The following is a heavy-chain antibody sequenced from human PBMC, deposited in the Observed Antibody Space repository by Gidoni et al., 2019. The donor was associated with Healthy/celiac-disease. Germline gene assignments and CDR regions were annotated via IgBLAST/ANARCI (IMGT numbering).Heavy chain of an antibody. J-gene: IGHJ6*02. Sequence: EVQLLESGGGLVQPGGSLRLSCAASGFTFSSYAMGWVRQAPGKGLEWVSAISGSGGRTYYADSVKGRFTISRDNSKNTLYLQMNSLRAEDTAVYYCAKTSTVAVYYYYGMDVWGQGTTVTVSS. CDR2: ISGSGGRT. V-gene: IGHV3-23*01. CDR1: GFTFSSYA. CDR3: AKTSTVAVYYYYGMDV. D-gene: IGHD4-4*01.